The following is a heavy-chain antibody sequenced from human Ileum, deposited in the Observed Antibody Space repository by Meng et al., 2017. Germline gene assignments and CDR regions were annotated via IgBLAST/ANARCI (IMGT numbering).Heavy chain of an antibody. CDR1: GFTFSRYE. V-gene: IGHV3-48*03. CDR3: ARDFGRLDHEAEGFLGVFDY. J-gene: IGHJ4*02. D-gene: IGHD1-26*01. CDR2: MSGSGSAT. Sequence: GESLKISCAASGFTFSRYEMNWVRQAPGKGLEWVSYMSGSGSATYYADSVKGRFTISRDNAKNSLYLQMNILRPEDTAIYYCARDFGRLDHEAEGFLGVFDYWGQGTLVTVYS.